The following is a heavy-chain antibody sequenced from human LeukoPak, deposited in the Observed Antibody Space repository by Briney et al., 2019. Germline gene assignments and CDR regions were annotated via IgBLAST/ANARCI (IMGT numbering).Heavy chain of an antibody. D-gene: IGHD3-22*01. V-gene: IGHV3-30*18. Sequence: GGSLRLSCAASGFTFSSYGMHWVRQAPGKGLEWVAVISYDGSNKYYADSVKGRFTISRDNSKNTLYLQMNSLRAEDTAVYYCAKAQAAYYDSSGFDYWGQGTLVTVSS. CDR3: AKAQAAYYDSSGFDY. J-gene: IGHJ4*02. CDR1: GFTFSSYG. CDR2: ISYDGSNK.